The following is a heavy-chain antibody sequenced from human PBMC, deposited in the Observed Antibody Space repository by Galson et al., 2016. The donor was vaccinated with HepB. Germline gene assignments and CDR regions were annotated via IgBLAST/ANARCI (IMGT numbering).Heavy chain of an antibody. CDR1: GFTFGSYA. J-gene: IGHJ6*02. CDR3: AKDGILGTTTQSKGMDV. D-gene: IGHD1-26*01. CDR2: IPYDGSSQ. Sequence: SLRLSCAASGFTFGSYAMTWVRQAPGKGLEWVALIPYDGSSQYYADSVRGRFTISRDNSKNTLYLQMDSLRPEDTAVYYCAKDGILGTTTQSKGMDVWGQGTTVTVSS. V-gene: IGHV3-30*18.